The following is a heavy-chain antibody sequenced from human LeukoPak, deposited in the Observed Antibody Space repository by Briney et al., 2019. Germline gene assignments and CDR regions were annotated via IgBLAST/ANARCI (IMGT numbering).Heavy chain of an antibody. CDR3: AKKGGGAAAGYYYYYGMDV. D-gene: IGHD6-13*01. J-gene: IGHJ6*02. CDR1: GFTFSSYG. V-gene: IGHV3-30*18. Sequence: GRSLRLSRAASGFTFSSYGMHWVRQAPGKGLEWVAVISYDGSNKYYADSVKGRFTISRDNSKNTLYLQMNSLRAEDTAVYYCAKKGGGAAAGYYYYYGMDVWGQGTTVTVSS. CDR2: ISYDGSNK.